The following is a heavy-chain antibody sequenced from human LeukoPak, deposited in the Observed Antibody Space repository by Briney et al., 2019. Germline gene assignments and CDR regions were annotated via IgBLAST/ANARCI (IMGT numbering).Heavy chain of an antibody. CDR3: ARAMGMGGYYYDY. CDR2: IYGGGST. CDR1: GFTECIIY. V-gene: IGHV3-53*01. Sequence: GGSLSLPCAASGFTECIIYMLWVRRTRGRGLEWYSDIYGGGSTYYADSVKGRFTISRDNAKNTLYLKMNSLKAEDTAVYYCARAMGMGGYYYDYWGQGALVTVSS. J-gene: IGHJ4*02. D-gene: IGHD3-22*01.